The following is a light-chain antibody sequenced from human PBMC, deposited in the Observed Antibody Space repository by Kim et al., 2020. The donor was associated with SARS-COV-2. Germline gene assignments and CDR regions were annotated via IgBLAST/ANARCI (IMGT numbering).Light chain of an antibody. V-gene: IGKV1-5*03. CDR3: QQYKSYPVT. J-gene: IGKJ2*01. Sequence: SASVGDRVTITCRASQSISSWLAWYQQKPGKAPNLLIYKASSLQSGVPSRFSASGSGTEFTLTISSLQPDDSATYYCQQYKSYPVTFGQGTKLEI. CDR1: QSISSW. CDR2: KAS.